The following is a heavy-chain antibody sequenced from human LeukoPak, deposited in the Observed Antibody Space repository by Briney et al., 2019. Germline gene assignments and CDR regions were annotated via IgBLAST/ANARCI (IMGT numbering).Heavy chain of an antibody. CDR1: GGSISSSNW. V-gene: IGHV4-59*08. CDR3: ARRYYYDSSGSKDAFDI. D-gene: IGHD3-22*01. CDR2: IYYSGST. Sequence: SETLSLTCAVSGGSISSSNWWSWIRQPPGKGLEWIGYIYYSGSTNYNPSLKSRVTISVDTSKNQFSLKLSSVTAADTAVYYCARRYYYDSSGSKDAFDIWGQGTMVTVSS. J-gene: IGHJ3*02.